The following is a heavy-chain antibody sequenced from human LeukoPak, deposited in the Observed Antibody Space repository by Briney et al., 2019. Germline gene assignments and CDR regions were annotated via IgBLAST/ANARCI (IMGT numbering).Heavy chain of an antibody. CDR2: IYYSGST. CDR1: GGSISSGDYY. Sequence: SQTLSLTCTVSGGSISSGDYYRSWIRQPPGKGLEWIGYIYYSGSTYYNPSLKSRVTISVDTSKNQFSLKLSSVTAADTAVYYCARVPDYAYFDYWGQGTLVTVSS. D-gene: IGHD4-17*01. V-gene: IGHV4-30-4*01. J-gene: IGHJ4*02. CDR3: ARVPDYAYFDY.